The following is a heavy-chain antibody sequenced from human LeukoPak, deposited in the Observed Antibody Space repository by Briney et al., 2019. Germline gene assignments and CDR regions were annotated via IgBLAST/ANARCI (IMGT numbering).Heavy chain of an antibody. Sequence: GGSLRLSCAASGFTFSSYDMYWVRQSTGKGLEWVSAIGTAGDTYYPGSVKGRFTISRENAKNSLYLQMNSLRVGDTAVYYCVRGPYCSGGSCYGHFDYWGQGTLVTASS. D-gene: IGHD2-15*01. CDR3: VRGPYCSGGSCYGHFDY. V-gene: IGHV3-13*01. CDR2: IGTAGDT. J-gene: IGHJ4*02. CDR1: GFTFSSYD.